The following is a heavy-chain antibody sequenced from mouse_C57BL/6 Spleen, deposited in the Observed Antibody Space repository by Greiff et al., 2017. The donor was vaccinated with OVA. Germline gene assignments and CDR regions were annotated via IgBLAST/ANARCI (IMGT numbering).Heavy chain of an antibody. V-gene: IGHV5-4*03. J-gene: IGHJ3*01. CDR2: ISDGGSYT. CDR3: AREGLAYYSNYAFAY. CDR1: GFTFSSYA. Sequence: EVKLVESGGGLVKPGGSLKLSCAASGFTFSSYAMSWVRQTPEKRLEWVATISDGGSYTYYPDNVKGRFTISRDNAKNNLYLQMSHLKSEDTAMYYCAREGLAYYSNYAFAYWGQGTLVTVSA. D-gene: IGHD2-5*01.